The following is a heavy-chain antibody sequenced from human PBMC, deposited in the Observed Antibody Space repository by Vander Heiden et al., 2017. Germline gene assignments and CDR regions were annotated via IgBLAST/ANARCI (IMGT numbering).Heavy chain of an antibody. D-gene: IGHD1-1*01. V-gene: IGHV2-5*01. CDR1: GFSLSTSGVG. CDR3: AHRRNNDDEPGGPPSYGMDV. J-gene: IGHJ6*02. Sequence: QITLKESGPTLVKPTQTLTLTCTFSGFSLSTSGVGVGWIRQPPGKALEWLALIYWNDDKRYSPSLKSRLTITKDTSKNQVVLTMTNMDPVDTATYYCAHRRNNDDEPGGPPSYGMDVWGQGTTVTVSS. CDR2: IYWNDDK.